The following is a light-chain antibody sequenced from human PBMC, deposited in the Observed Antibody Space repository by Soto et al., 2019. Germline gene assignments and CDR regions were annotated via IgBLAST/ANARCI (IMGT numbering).Light chain of an antibody. CDR3: QHRANWLFN. Sequence: EIVLTQSPATLSLSPGERATLSCRASQSVRTYLGWYQQKPGQAPRLLIYDASNRATGIPARFSGSGSGTDVTLTMSSLEPEDFEVYYYQHRANWLFNFGTGTEVDI. CDR1: QSVRTY. J-gene: IGKJ3*01. V-gene: IGKV3-11*01. CDR2: DAS.